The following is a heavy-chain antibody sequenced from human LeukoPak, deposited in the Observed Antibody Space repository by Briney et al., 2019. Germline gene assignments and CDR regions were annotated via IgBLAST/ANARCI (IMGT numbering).Heavy chain of an antibody. Sequence: ASVKVSCKASGGTFSSYAISWVRQAPGQGLEWMGGIIPIFGTANYAQKFQGRVTITADESTSTAYMELSSLGSEDTAVYYCANGIAVAGLDAFDIWGQGTMVTVSS. D-gene: IGHD6-19*01. J-gene: IGHJ3*02. CDR3: ANGIAVAGLDAFDI. V-gene: IGHV1-69*01. CDR2: IIPIFGTA. CDR1: GGTFSSYA.